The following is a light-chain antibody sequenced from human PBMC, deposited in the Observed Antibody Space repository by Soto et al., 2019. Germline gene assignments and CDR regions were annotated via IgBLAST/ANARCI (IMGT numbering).Light chain of an antibody. CDR1: SSNIGAGYD. CDR3: AAWDDSLSGAV. V-gene: IGLV1-40*01. J-gene: IGLJ7*01. Sequence: QSVLTQSPSVSGAPGQRVTISCTGNSSNIGAGYDVHWYKQLPGTAPKVLIYGNDNRPLGVPDRFSGSKSGTSGSLVISGLQAEDEADYYCAAWDDSLSGAVFGGGTQLTVL. CDR2: GND.